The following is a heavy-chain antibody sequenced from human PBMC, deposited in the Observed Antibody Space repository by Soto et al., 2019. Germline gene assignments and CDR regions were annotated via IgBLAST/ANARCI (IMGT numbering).Heavy chain of an antibody. J-gene: IGHJ5*02. Sequence: QVQLVQSGAEVKKPGSSVKVSCKASGGTFSSYTISWVRQAPGQGLEWMGRIIPILGIANYAQKLQGRVTITADKSTSTAYMELSSLRSEDTAVYYCARDEGSSSVFGVLDPWGQGTLVTVSS. CDR1: GGTFSSYT. V-gene: IGHV1-69*08. D-gene: IGHD6-13*01. CDR3: ARDEGSSSVFGVLDP. CDR2: IIPILGIA.